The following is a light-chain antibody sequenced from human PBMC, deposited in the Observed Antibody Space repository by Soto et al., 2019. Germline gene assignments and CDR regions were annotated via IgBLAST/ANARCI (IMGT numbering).Light chain of an antibody. Sequence: DIQMTQSPSTLSASVGDTVSITCRSSQGVSPFLAWYQQKPGRAPKLLIHTASSLQSGVPSRFSGSGSETEFTLTISSLQPDDFATYYCQQYKHYSTFGQGTNLEIK. V-gene: IGKV1-5*03. CDR1: QGVSPF. J-gene: IGKJ2*01. CDR2: TAS. CDR3: QQYKHYST.